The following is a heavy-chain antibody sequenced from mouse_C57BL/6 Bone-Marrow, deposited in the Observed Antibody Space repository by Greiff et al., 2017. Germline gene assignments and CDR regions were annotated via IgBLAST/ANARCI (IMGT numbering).Heavy chain of an antibody. J-gene: IGHJ1*03. CDR1: GFNIKDYY. V-gene: IGHV14-2*01. Sequence: EVKLVESGAELVKPGASVKFSCTASGFNIKDYYMHWVKQTTEQGLEWIGRIDPEDGETKSAPTFQGKAPIPADTSSNTAYLQLSRLTTEDTAVYYCACSYYEYDRWYLDVWGKGTTVTVSS. CDR2: IDPEDGET. D-gene: IGHD2-4*01. CDR3: ACSYYEYDRWYLDV.